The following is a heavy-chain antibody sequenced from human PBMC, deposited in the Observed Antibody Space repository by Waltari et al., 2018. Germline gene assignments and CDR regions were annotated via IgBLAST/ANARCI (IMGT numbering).Heavy chain of an antibody. D-gene: IGHD3-10*01. V-gene: IGHV1-69-2*01. J-gene: IGHJ6*03. Sequence: EVQLVQSGAEVKKPGATVKISCKASGYTFTDYYMHWVQQAPGRGLEWMGRVDPEEGESVYAERFQDRVTITADTSTATAYMELSGLKSEDTAVYYCATMGGGLDYSPYIDVWGEGTTVTVSS. CDR3: ATMGGGLDYSPYIDV. CDR2: VDPEEGES. CDR1: GYTFTDYY.